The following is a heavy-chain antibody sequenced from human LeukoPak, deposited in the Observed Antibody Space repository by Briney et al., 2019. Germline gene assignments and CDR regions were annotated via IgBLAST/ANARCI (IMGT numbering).Heavy chain of an antibody. CDR2: IIPIFGTA. V-gene: IGHV1-69*13. D-gene: IGHD3-10*01. J-gene: IGHJ4*02. CDR3: ASSYRVRGVITGPGDY. Sequence: SVKVSCKASGGTFSSYAISWVRQAPGQGLEWMGGIIPIFGTANYAQKFQGRVTITADESTSTAYMELSSLRSEDTAVYYCASSYRVRGVITGPGDYWGQGTLVTVSS. CDR1: GGTFSSYA.